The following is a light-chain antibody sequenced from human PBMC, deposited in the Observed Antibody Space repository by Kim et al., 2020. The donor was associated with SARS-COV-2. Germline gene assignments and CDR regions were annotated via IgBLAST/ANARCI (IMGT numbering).Light chain of an antibody. CDR2: KAS. J-gene: IGKJ4*02. CDR1: QTISSW. CDR3: QQYRSYST. Sequence: DIQMTQSPSTLSASVGDGVTITCRASQTISSWLAWYQQKPGKAPKLLIYKASTLESGVPSRFSGSGSGTDFTLTISSLQPDDVATYYCQQYRSYSTFGEGTKVEIK. V-gene: IGKV1-5*03.